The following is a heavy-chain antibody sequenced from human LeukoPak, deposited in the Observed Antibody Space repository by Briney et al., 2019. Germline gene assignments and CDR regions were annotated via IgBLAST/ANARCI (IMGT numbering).Heavy chain of an antibody. Sequence: SETLSLTRTVSGYSISSGYYWGWIRQPPGKGLEWIGNIYHSGSTYYNPSLKSRVTISEDTSKNQFSLKLSSVTAADTAMYYCARIAAGRDGTAWKFLDYWGQGILVTVSS. CDR2: IYHSGST. CDR1: GYSISSGYY. CDR3: ARIAAGRDGTAWKFLDY. J-gene: IGHJ4*02. D-gene: IGHD1-1*01. V-gene: IGHV4-38-2*02.